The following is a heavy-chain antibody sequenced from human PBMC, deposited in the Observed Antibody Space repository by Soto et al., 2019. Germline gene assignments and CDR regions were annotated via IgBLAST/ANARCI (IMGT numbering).Heavy chain of an antibody. V-gene: IGHV3-33*01. CDR1: GFIFSNYG. Sequence: QVQLVESGGGVVQPGRSLRLSCTASGFIFSNYGMHWVRQAPGKGLEWVAVIRNDASNVHYGDSVEGRFTISRDNSKNTVSLQMNTLRAEDTGVYYCAIHSSDILTYAMEVWGQGTTVTVSS. CDR3: AIHSSDILTYAMEV. CDR2: IRNDASNV. J-gene: IGHJ6*02. D-gene: IGHD3-9*01.